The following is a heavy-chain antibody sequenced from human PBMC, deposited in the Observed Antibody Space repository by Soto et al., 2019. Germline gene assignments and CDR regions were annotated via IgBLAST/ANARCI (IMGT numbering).Heavy chain of an antibody. D-gene: IGHD1-26*01. CDR3: ARSSGGNFGIIIEGHNWLGP. Sequence: ASVKVSCKAPRDTFTSYYINWVRQAPGQGLEWMGVINPHGGSTAYAQKFKGRVTLTRDTSASTVYMEVSSLTSEDTAMYYCARSSGGNFGIIIEGHNWLGPLGQVTRVTVSS. CDR2: INPHGGST. V-gene: IGHV1-46*01. J-gene: IGHJ5*02. CDR1: RDTFTSYY.